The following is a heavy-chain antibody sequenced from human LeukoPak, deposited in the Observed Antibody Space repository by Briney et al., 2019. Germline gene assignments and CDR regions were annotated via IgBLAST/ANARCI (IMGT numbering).Heavy chain of an antibody. J-gene: IGHJ6*03. CDR2: INPNSGGT. CDR3: ARDGGSSWYLYYYYYYMDV. CDR1: GYTFTGYY. Sequence: ASVKVSCKASGYTFTGYYMHWVRQAPGQGLEWMGWINPNSGGTNYAQKFQGRVTMTRDTSISTAYMELSRLRSDDTAVYYCARDGGSSWYLYYYYYYMDVWGKGTTVTISS. D-gene: IGHD6-13*01. V-gene: IGHV1-2*02.